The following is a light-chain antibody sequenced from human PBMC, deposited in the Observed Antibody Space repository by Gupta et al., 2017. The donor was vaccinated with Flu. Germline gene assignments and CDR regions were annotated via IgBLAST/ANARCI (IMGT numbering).Light chain of an antibody. CDR2: DVS. J-gene: IGLJ2*01. CDR3: CSYTGSYTLLV. CDR1: SSDVGGYNY. Sequence: VTISCTGTSSDVGGYNYVSWYQQHPGKATKLMIYDVSERPSGVPDRFSGSKSGYTASPTISGLQAEDEADYYCCSYTGSYTLLVFGGGTKLTVL. V-gene: IGLV2-11*03.